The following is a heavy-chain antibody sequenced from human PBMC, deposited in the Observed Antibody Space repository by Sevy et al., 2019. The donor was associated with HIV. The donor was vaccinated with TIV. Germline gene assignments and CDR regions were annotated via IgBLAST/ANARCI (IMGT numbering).Heavy chain of an antibody. J-gene: IGHJ6*02. CDR1: GISISSHW. CDR3: ARAMGV. V-gene: IGHV3-7*01. CDR2: INQDGSEI. Sequence: GESLKISCVGAGISISSHWMNWVRQSPGKGLEWVANINQDGSEIYYVGSVKGRFTISRDNARNSGYLQMHSLSVEDSGVYYWARAMGVWGQGTTVTVSS.